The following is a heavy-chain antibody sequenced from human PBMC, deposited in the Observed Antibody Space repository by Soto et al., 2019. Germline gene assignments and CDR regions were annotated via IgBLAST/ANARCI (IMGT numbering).Heavy chain of an antibody. V-gene: IGHV1-69*13. CDR1: GGTFSSYA. CDR3: ARKTRHIVVVSASQDYYGMDV. Sequence: SVKVSCKASGGTFSSYAISWVRQAPGQGLEWMGGIIPIFGTANYAQKFQGRVTITADESTSTAYMELSSLRSEDTAVYYCARKTRHIVVVSASQDYYGMDVCGQGTTVTVSS. D-gene: IGHD2-21*02. CDR2: IIPIFGTA. J-gene: IGHJ6*02.